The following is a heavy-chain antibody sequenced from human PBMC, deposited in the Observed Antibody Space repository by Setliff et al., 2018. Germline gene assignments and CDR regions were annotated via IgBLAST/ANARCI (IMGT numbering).Heavy chain of an antibody. CDR1: GYTFTGYY. CDR3: ARVRSSSWLVVNWFDP. Sequence: ASVKVSCKASGYTFTGYYMHWVRQAPGQGLEWMGRINPNSGGTNYAQKFQGRVTMTRDTSISTAYMELSRLRPDDTAVYYCARVRSSSWLVVNWFDPWGQGTLVTVPQ. D-gene: IGHD6-13*01. CDR2: INPNSGGT. J-gene: IGHJ5*02. V-gene: IGHV1-2*06.